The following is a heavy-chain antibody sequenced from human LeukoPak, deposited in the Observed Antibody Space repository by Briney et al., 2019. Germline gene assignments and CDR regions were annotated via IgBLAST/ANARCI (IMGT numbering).Heavy chain of an antibody. CDR2: FDPENGET. Sequence: GASVNVSCKVSGYTPTELSMHWVRQAPGKGLEWMGGFDPENGETIYAQKFQGRVTMTEDTSTDTAYMELSSLRSEDTAVYYCATWEYSSGPFGYWGQGTLVTVSS. J-gene: IGHJ4*02. CDR3: ATWEYSSGPFGY. CDR1: GYTPTELS. V-gene: IGHV1-24*01. D-gene: IGHD6-19*01.